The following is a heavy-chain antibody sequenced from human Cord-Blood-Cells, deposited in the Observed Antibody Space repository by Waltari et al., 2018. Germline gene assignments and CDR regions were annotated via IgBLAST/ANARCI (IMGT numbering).Heavy chain of an antibody. CDR1: GDRVTSNTAA. V-gene: IGHV6-1*01. D-gene: IGHD1-7*01. J-gene: IGHJ4*02. Sequence: QVQLQQSGPGLVKPSQTPSLTCAISGDRVTSNTAAWNWIRKSPSRGLEGLGRTYYRSKWYNDYAVSVKSRITINPDTSKNQFSLQLNSVTPDDTAVYYCARELTGTTPNLDYWGQGTLVTVSS. CDR2: TYYRSKWYN. CDR3: ARELTGTTPNLDY.